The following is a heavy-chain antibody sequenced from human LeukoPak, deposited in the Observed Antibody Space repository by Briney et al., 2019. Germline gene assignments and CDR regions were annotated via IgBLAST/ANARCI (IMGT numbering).Heavy chain of an antibody. CDR1: GVTFNGYY. CDR3: AGRYCSGGSCYPTPNWYFDL. J-gene: IGHJ2*01. CDR2: TNHSGST. V-gene: IGHV4-34*08. Sequence: KASETLSLTCAGYGVTFNGYYWSWIPQPPGKEREGIGETNHSGSTNDNPFHKSRVTISVDTSKNQFSLKLSFVTAADTAVYYCAGRYCSGGSCYPTPNWYFDLWGRGTLVTVSS. D-gene: IGHD2-15*01.